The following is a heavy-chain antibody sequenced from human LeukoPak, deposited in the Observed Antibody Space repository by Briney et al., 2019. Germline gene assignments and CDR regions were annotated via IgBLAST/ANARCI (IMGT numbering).Heavy chain of an antibody. Sequence: GGSLRLSCTASGFTFSSYWMTWVRQAPGKGLEWVANIKQDGSYKYCVDSVKGRFTISRDNAKNSLYLQMSSLRAEDTAVYYCARHIDWSFDYWGQGTLVTVSS. V-gene: IGHV3-7*01. CDR2: IKQDGSYK. J-gene: IGHJ4*02. CDR3: ARHIDWSFDY. CDR1: GFTFSSYW. D-gene: IGHD3-9*01.